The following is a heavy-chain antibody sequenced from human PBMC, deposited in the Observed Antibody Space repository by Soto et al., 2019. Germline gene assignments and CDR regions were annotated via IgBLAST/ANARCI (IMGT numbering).Heavy chain of an antibody. CDR1: GGSFSGYY. D-gene: IGHD3-16*01. V-gene: IGHV4-34*01. CDR3: AGGRDTGFGGVINWFDP. Sequence: SETLSLTCAVYGGSFSGYYWNWLRQPPGEGLEWIGKIDQSGSTNYNPSLKSRVTMSVDTSRSQFSLKLTSVTAMDTAVYYCAGGRDTGFGGVINWFDPWGQGTLVTVSS. CDR2: IDQSGST. J-gene: IGHJ5*02.